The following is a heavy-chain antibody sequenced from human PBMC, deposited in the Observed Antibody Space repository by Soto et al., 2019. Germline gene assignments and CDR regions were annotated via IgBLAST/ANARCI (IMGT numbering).Heavy chain of an antibody. Sequence: QVQLQESGPGLVKPSRTLSLTCSVSGVSISSGDYYWTWIRQHPGKGLEWIGYIYNSGSIHHNPSLESRVIISLDMSKNQFSLKLTSVTAADTAVYYCTRAVSSAGRDWYFDLWGRGTLVTVSS. J-gene: IGHJ2*01. CDR3: TRAVSSAGRDWYFDL. CDR2: IYNSGSI. V-gene: IGHV4-31*03. D-gene: IGHD6-13*01. CDR1: GVSISSGDYY.